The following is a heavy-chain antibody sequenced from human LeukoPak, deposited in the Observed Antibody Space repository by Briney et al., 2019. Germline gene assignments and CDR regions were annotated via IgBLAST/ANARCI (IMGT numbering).Heavy chain of an antibody. V-gene: IGHV3-7*01. Sequence: GGSLRLSCAASGFTFSSYWMSWVRQAPGKGLEWVANIKQDGSEKYYVDSVKGRFTIPRDNAKNSLYLQMNSLRAEDTAVYYCARESAYSSSWYPFDYWGQGTLVTVSS. CDR3: ARESAYSSSWYPFDY. CDR1: GFTFSSYW. D-gene: IGHD6-13*01. J-gene: IGHJ4*02. CDR2: IKQDGSEK.